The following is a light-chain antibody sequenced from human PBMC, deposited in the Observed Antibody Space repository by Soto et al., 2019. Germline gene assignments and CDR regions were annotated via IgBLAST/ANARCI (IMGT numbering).Light chain of an antibody. CDR3: SSYTSSTIGV. Sequence: QSALTQPASVSGSPGQSITISCTGTSSDVGVYNYVSWYQQHPGKAPKLMIYDVSNRPSGVSNRFSGYKSGNTASLTISGLQAEDEADYYCSSYTSSTIGVFGTGTKVTV. CDR1: SSDVGVYNY. CDR2: DVS. J-gene: IGLJ1*01. V-gene: IGLV2-14*01.